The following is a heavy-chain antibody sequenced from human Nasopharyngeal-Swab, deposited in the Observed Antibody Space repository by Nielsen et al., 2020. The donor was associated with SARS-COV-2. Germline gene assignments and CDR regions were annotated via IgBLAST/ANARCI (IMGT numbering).Heavy chain of an antibody. CDR2: ISPRSSHI. CDR1: GFTFSLYT. D-gene: IGHD3-16*01. Sequence: GGSLRLSCAASGFTFSLYTMHWVRQAPGKGLEWVSSISPRSSHIYYTDSVRGRFAISRDNARNSLYLQMNSLRAEDTGLYYCTRDTTDYDDIVESAFDIWGQGTMVTVSS. J-gene: IGHJ3*02. V-gene: IGHV3-21*03. CDR3: TRDTTDYDDIVESAFDI.